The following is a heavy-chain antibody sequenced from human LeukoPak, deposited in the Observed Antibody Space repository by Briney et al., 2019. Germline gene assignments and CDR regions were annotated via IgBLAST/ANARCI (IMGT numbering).Heavy chain of an antibody. D-gene: IGHD3-10*01. CDR1: GFTFSDYY. J-gene: IGHJ3*02. V-gene: IGHV3-11*05. CDR2: ISSSSSYT. Sequence: PGGSLTLSCAASGFTFSDYYMSWIRHAPGKGLESVSYISSSSSYTNYADSVKGRFTISRDNSKNTLYLQMNSLRAEDTAVYYCARVLRYYGSGTWGAFDIWGQGTMVTVSS. CDR3: ARVLRYYGSGTWGAFDI.